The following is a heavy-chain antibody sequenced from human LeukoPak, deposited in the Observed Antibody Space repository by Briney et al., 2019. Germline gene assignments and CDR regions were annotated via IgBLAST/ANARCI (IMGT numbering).Heavy chain of an antibody. CDR2: IKQDGTEK. D-gene: IGHD3-10*01. V-gene: IGHV3-7*01. CDR1: GFTFSNAW. J-gene: IGHJ4*02. CDR3: AKLAKYFYGSETYYFFEH. Sequence: GGSLRLSCAASGFTFSNAWMSWVRQAPGKGLEWVANIKQDGTEKSYVDSVKGRFTNSRDNAKNSLYLQMNTLRVEDTAVYYCAKLAKYFYGSETYYFFEHWGQGTPVTASS.